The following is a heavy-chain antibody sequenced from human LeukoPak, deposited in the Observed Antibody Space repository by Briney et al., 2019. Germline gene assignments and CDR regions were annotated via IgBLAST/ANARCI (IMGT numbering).Heavy chain of an antibody. CDR2: ISAYNGNT. J-gene: IGHJ5*02. Sequence: GASVKVSCKASGYTFTSYGISWVRQAPGQGLEWMGWISAYNGNTNYAQKLQGRVTMTTDTSTSTAYMELRSLRSDDTAVYYCARAFYYYDSSGFDPWGQGTLVTASS. D-gene: IGHD3-22*01. CDR3: ARAFYYYDSSGFDP. CDR1: GYTFTSYG. V-gene: IGHV1-18*01.